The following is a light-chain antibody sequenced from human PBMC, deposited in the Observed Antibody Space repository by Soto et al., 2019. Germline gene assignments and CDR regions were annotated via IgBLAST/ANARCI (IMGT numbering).Light chain of an antibody. V-gene: IGKV1-12*01. CDR1: QGINNW. CDR2: AAS. Sequence: DIQMTQSPSSVSASVRDTVSITCRASQGINNWLAWYQQKPGKDPQVLIYAASSLQSGVPSRFSGSAFGTDFTLTITSLQPEDFATFFCQQANNFPLPFGGGTKIEIK. J-gene: IGKJ4*01. CDR3: QQANNFPLP.